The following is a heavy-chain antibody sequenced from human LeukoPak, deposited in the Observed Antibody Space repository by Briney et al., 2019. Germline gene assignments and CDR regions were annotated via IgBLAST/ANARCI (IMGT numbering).Heavy chain of an antibody. V-gene: IGHV4-39*07. CDR2: IYYSGST. CDR1: GGSISSSSYY. CDR3: ARAGSGSYYTGYYYYMDV. J-gene: IGHJ6*03. Sequence: SETLSLTCTVSGGSISSSSYYWGWIRQPPGKGLEWIGSIYYSGSTYYNPSLKSRVTISVDTSKNQFSLKLSSVTAADTAVYYCARAGSGSYYTGYYYYMDVWGKGTTVTVSS. D-gene: IGHD1-26*01.